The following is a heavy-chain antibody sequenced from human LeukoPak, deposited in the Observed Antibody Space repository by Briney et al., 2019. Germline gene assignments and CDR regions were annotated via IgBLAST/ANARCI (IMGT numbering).Heavy chain of an antibody. CDR2: ISYDGSNK. J-gene: IGHJ6*02. V-gene: IGHV3-30-3*01. CDR1: GFTFSSYA. D-gene: IGHD1-26*01. CDR3: ARVGALPGGYHYYGMDV. Sequence: HSGRSLRLSCAASGFTFSSYAMHWVRQAPGKGLEWVAVISYDGSNKYYADSVKGRFTISRDNSKNTLYLQMNSLRAEDTAVYYCARVGALPGGYHYYGMDVWGQGTTVTVSS.